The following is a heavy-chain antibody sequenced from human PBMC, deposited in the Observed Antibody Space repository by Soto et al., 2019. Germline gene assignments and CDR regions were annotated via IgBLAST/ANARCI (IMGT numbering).Heavy chain of an antibody. CDR2: IIPIFGTA. D-gene: IGHD3-22*01. J-gene: IGHJ6*02. CDR3: ARGLAVVNYCYGLEV. CDR1: GGTFSSYA. V-gene: IGHV1-69*06. Sequence: VASVKVSCKASGGTFSSYAISWVRQAPGQGLEWMGGIIPIFGTANYAQKFQGRVTITADKSTSTAYMELSSLRSEDTAVYYCARGLAVVNYCYGLEVWGQGTTVTVS.